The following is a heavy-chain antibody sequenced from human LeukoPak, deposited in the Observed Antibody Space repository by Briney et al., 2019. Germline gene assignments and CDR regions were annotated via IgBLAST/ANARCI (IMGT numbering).Heavy chain of an antibody. Sequence: ASVKVSCKASGGTFSGYAISWVRQAPGQGLEWMGGIIPIFGTANYAQKFQGRVTITADESTSTAYMELSSLRSEDTAVYYCAREGYCSSTSCYGAHYYYYGMDVWGQGTTVTVSS. V-gene: IGHV1-69*13. CDR1: GGTFSGYA. D-gene: IGHD2-2*01. CDR3: AREGYCSSTSCYGAHYYYYGMDV. CDR2: IIPIFGTA. J-gene: IGHJ6*02.